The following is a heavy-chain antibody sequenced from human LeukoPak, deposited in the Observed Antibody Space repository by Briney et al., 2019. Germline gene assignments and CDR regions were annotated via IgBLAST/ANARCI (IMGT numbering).Heavy chain of an antibody. CDR2: IYPDDSDT. J-gene: IGHJ3*02. D-gene: IGHD3-10*01. Sequence: GESLKISCRGSGYSFTKYWIGWVRQMPGKGLEWMGIIYPDDSDTRYRPSFQGQVTISADKSISTAHLQWSSLKPSDTAVYYCARGKGIRGIDAFDIWGQGTMVTVSS. CDR3: ARGKGIRGIDAFDI. CDR1: GYSFTKYW. V-gene: IGHV5-51*01.